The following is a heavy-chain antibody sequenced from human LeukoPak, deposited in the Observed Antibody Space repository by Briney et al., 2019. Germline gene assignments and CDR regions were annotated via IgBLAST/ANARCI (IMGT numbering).Heavy chain of an antibody. V-gene: IGHV3-74*01. D-gene: IGHD2-15*01. CDR1: GFTFSNYW. CDR2: IHPDGSRT. Sequence: GGSLRLSCAASGFTFSNYWMHWVRQAPGEGLVWVSRIHPDGSRTSYTDSVKGRFTISRDNAKNTLYLQMNSLRAEDTAVYYCAKDRLRATYCSGGSCPLDYWGQGTLVTVSS. J-gene: IGHJ4*02. CDR3: AKDRLRATYCSGGSCPLDY.